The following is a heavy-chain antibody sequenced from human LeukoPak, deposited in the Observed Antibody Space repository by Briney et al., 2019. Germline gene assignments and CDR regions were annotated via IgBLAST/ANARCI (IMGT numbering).Heavy chain of an antibody. V-gene: IGHV3-7*01. Sequence: GGSLRLSCAASGFTFSSYWMSWVRQAPGKGLEWVANIKQDGSEKYYVDSVKGRFTISRDNAKNSLYLQMNSLRAEDTAVYYCASGDYAWAMDVWGKGTTVTVSS. CDR2: IKQDGSEK. CDR3: ASGDYAWAMDV. J-gene: IGHJ6*03. D-gene: IGHD4-17*01. CDR1: GFTFSSYW.